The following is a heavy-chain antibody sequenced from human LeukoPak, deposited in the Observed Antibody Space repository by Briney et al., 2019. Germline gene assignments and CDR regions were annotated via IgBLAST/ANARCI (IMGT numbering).Heavy chain of an antibody. J-gene: IGHJ4*02. V-gene: IGHV1-46*01. CDR3: ARDEARTTAMVTISLDY. CDR1: GYTFTSYY. D-gene: IGHD5-18*01. CDR2: INPSGGST. Sequence: AASVKVSCKASGYTFTSYYMHWVRQAPGQGLEWMGIINPSGGSTSYAQKFQGRVTMTRDTSTSTVYMELSSLRSEDTAVYYCARDEARTTAMVTISLDYWGQGTLVTVSS.